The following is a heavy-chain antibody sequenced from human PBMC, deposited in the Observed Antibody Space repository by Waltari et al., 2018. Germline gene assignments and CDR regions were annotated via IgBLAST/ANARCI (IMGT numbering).Heavy chain of an antibody. V-gene: IGHV3-30*18. J-gene: IGHJ5*01. CDR2: ISYGGIIK. D-gene: IGHD2-21*01. Sequence: QVQLVESGGGVVQSGGSLRLACAASGFDFSSYGFHWVRQTTARGLEWVALISYGGIIKEYADSVRGRFSISRDDSGRILYLQMDSLRVEDTAVYYCAKEAYFANNNYHDSWGQGTRVTVTS. CDR1: GFDFSSYG. CDR3: AKEAYFANNNYHDS.